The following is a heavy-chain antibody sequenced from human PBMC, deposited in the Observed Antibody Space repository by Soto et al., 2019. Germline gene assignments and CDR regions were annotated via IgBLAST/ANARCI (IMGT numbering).Heavy chain of an antibody. J-gene: IGHJ4*02. Sequence: PGGSLRLSCAASGFTFSSCTMHWVRQAPGKGLEWVAVISYDNGSNKYYVDPVKGRFTISRDNSKNSLYLQMDSLRPEDTAVYYCARDARGSGYYNYWGLGTLVTVSS. V-gene: IGHV3-30-3*01. CDR3: ARDARGSGYYNY. CDR2: ISYDNGSNK. D-gene: IGHD3-22*01. CDR1: GFTFSSCT.